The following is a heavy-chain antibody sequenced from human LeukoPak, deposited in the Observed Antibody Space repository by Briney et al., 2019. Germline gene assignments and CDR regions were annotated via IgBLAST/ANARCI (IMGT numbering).Heavy chain of an antibody. J-gene: IGHJ4*02. CDR2: INHSGST. V-gene: IGHV4-34*01. D-gene: IGHD1-26*01. CDR1: GGSFSGYY. Sequence: SETLSLTCAVYGGSFSGYYWSWIRQPPGKGLEWIGEINHSGSTNYNTSLKSRVTISVDTSKNQFSLKLSSVTAADTAVYYCARWGLSGDYSYLDYWGQGTLVTVSS. CDR3: ARWGLSGDYSYLDY.